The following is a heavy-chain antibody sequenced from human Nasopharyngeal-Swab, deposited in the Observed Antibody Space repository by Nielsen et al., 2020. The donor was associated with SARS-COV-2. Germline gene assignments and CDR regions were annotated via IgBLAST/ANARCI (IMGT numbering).Heavy chain of an antibody. CDR1: GYTFTTYA. CDR3: AKDNGVGWFGGGDFDY. V-gene: IGHV1-3*01. Sequence: ASVKVSCKASGYTFTTYAMHWVRQAPGQRLEWMGWIHAGNGNTEYSQNFQGRVTITTDTSASLAYMELSSLRCEDTAVYYCAKDNGVGWFGGGDFDYWGQGTLVTVSS. J-gene: IGHJ4*02. D-gene: IGHD3-10*01. CDR2: IHAGNGNT.